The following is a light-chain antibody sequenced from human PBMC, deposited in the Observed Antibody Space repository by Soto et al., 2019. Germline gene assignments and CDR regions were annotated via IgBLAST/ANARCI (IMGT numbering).Light chain of an antibody. CDR2: DVS. CDR1: SSDVGGYNY. V-gene: IGLV2-14*01. Sequence: QSALTQPASVSGSPGQSITISCTGTSSDVGGYNYVSWYQQHPGKAPKLMIYDVSNRPSGVSNRFSGSKSGNTASLTISGLQAEYDADYYCSSYTSSSTLRVFCGGTKLTVL. J-gene: IGLJ2*01. CDR3: SSYTSSSTLRV.